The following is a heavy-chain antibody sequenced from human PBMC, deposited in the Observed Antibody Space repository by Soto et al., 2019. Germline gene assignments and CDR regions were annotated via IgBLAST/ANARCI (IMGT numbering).Heavy chain of an antibody. D-gene: IGHD2-21*01. CDR2: IFYSGST. Sequence: QVQLQESGPGLVKPSETLSLTCTVSGGSINSYYWSWIRQPPGKGLEWIGFIFYSGSTNYNHSLKSRVTISIDTSKYHFALKLSSVTAADTAGYYCARRYCYSVDYWGQGTLVTVSS. CDR1: GGSINSYY. V-gene: IGHV4-59*01. J-gene: IGHJ4*02. CDR3: ARRYCYSVDY.